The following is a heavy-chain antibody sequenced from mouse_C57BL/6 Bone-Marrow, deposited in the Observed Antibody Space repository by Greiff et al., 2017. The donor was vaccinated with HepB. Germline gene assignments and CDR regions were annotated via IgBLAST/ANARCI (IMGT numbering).Heavy chain of an antibody. J-gene: IGHJ4*01. V-gene: IGHV1-81*01. CDR2: IYPRSGNT. Sequence: QVQLKQPGAELARPGASVKLSCKASGYTFTSYGISWVKQRTGQGLEWIGEIYPRSGNTYYNEKFKGKATLTADKSSSTAYMELRSLTSEDSAVYFCARGAYYAMDYWGQGTSVTVSS. CDR1: GYTFTSYG. CDR3: ARGAYYAMDY.